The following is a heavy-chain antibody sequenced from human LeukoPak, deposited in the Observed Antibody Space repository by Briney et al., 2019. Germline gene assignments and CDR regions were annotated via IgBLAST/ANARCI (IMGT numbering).Heavy chain of an antibody. D-gene: IGHD3-22*01. V-gene: IGHV3-15*01. CDR3: ATPSGYYLVY. CDR2: IKSKTAGGTT. J-gene: IGHJ4*02. Sequence: PGGSLRLSCAASGFTFSDAWMSWVRQAPGKGLEWVGRIKSKTAGGTTDYAAPVKGRFTISRDDSKNTLYLQMNSLTTEDTAVYYCATPSGYYLVYWGQGTLVTVSS. CDR1: GFTFSDAW.